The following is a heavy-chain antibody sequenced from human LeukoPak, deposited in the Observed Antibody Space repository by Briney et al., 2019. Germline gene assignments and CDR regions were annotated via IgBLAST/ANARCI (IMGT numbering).Heavy chain of an antibody. J-gene: IGHJ4*02. CDR2: ITYDGSNK. V-gene: IGHV3-30-3*01. CDR1: GFSLGIYA. CDR3: AKDRSGTYSFDY. D-gene: IGHD1-26*01. Sequence: GGSLRLSCEASGFSLGIYAMHWVRQAPGKGLEWVAVITYDGSNKYYTDSVKGRFTISRDTSKNMLYLQMSSLRAEDTAVYYCAKDRSGTYSFDYCGQGTLVTVSS.